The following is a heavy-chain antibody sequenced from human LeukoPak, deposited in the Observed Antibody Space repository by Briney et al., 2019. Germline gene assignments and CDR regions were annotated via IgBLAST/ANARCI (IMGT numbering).Heavy chain of an antibody. CDR1: GGSISSSNW. CDR2: IYHSGST. Sequence: PSETLSLTCAVSGGSISSSNWWSWVRQPPGKGLEWIGEIYHSGSTNYNPSLKSRVTISVDKSKNQFSLKLSSVTAADTAVYYYARDPLPCSGGSCYPAGFDPWGQGTLVTVSS. D-gene: IGHD2-15*01. V-gene: IGHV4-4*02. CDR3: ARDPLPCSGGSCYPAGFDP. J-gene: IGHJ5*02.